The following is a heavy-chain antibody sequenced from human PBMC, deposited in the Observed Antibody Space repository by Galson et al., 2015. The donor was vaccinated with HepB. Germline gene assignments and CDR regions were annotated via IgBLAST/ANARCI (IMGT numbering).Heavy chain of an antibody. V-gene: IGHV3-7*03. Sequence: SLRLSCAASGFTFSSYWMSWVRQAPGKGLEWVANITQDGSEKYYVDSVKGRFTISRDNTKNSLYLQMNSLRAEDTAVYYCARGAFDCGGDCSMPFDYWGQGTLVTVSS. CDR3: ARGAFDCGGDCSMPFDY. D-gene: IGHD2-21*02. CDR1: GFTFSSYW. CDR2: ITQDGSEK. J-gene: IGHJ4*02.